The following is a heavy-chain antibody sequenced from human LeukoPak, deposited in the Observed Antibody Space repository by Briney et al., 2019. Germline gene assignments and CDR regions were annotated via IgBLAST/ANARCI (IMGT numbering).Heavy chain of an antibody. CDR1: GGSISSGDYY. D-gene: IGHD3-9*01. CDR3: ARVITDLPFLRYFDWLPSSNYYYYYMDV. Sequence: SQTLSLTCTVSGGSISSGDYYWSWIRQPPGKGLDWIGYIYYSGSTYYHPSLKSRVTITVDTSKNQFSLKLSSVTAADTAVYYCARVITDLPFLRYFDWLPSSNYYYYYMDVWGKGTTVTVSS. V-gene: IGHV4-30-4*08. J-gene: IGHJ6*03. CDR2: IYYSGST.